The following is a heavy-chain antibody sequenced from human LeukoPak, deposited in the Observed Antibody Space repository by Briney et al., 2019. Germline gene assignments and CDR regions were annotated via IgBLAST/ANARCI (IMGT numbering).Heavy chain of an antibody. J-gene: IGHJ4*02. V-gene: IGHV3-15*01. CDR1: GFSFSDAW. CDR3: PFPPD. CDR2: MKSKTSGGTA. Sequence: GGSLRLSCVASGFSFSDAWMTWVRQAPGKGLEWVARMKSKTSGGTADYAAPVKGRFVISRDDSKNTLYLQMNSLETEDTAVYYCPFPPDWGQGARVTVSS.